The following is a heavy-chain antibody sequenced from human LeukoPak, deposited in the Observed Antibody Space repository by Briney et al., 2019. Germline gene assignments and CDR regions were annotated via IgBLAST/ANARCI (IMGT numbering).Heavy chain of an antibody. D-gene: IGHD2/OR15-2a*01. J-gene: IGHJ5*02. CDR3: ARDNRSPIVTEGYWFDP. CDR1: GFTFSSYA. V-gene: IGHV3-30-3*01. CDR2: ISYDGSNK. Sequence: GGSLRLSCAASGFTFSSYAMHWVRQAPGKGLEWVAVISYDGSNKYYADSVKGRFTIPRDNSKNTLYLQMNSLRAEDTAVYYCARDNRSPIVTEGYWFDPWGQGTLVTVSS.